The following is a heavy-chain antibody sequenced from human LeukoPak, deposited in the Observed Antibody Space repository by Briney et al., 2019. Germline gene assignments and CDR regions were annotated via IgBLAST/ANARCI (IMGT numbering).Heavy chain of an antibody. CDR1: GYTLTELS. D-gene: IGHD3-22*01. CDR2: FDPEDGET. Sequence: GASVKVSCKVSGYTLTELSMHSVRQAPGKGLEWMGGFDPEDGETIYAQKFQGRVTMTEDTSTDTAYMELSSLRSEDTAVYYCATTPHYDDSSGYTATFDYWGQGTLVTVSS. J-gene: IGHJ4*02. CDR3: ATTPHYDDSSGYTATFDY. V-gene: IGHV1-24*01.